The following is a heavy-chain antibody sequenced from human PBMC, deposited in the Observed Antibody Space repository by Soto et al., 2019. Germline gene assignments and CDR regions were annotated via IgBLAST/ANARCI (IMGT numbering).Heavy chain of an antibody. CDR1: GFIFSNYW. Sequence: EVQLVESGGGLIQPGGSLRLSCAASGFIFSNYWMHWVRQVPGKGLVWVSRISNDGSSPIYADSVKGRFTISRDNAKNPLFLQMNSLRAEDTAVYYCAKGGRSHMDVWGKGTTVTVSS. J-gene: IGHJ6*03. V-gene: IGHV3-74*01. CDR3: AKGGRSHMDV. D-gene: IGHD5-12*01. CDR2: ISNDGSSP.